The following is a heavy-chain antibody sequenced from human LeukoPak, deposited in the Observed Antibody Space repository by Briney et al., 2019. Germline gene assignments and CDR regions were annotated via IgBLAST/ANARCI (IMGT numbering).Heavy chain of an antibody. V-gene: IGHV3-11*04. Sequence: GGSLRLSCAASGSTFSDYYMSWIRQAPGKGLEWIGYISGGGSTMYYADSVEGRFTISRDNAKNSLNLQMNSLRAEDTAVYYCARDHYDILTGPIYGMDVWGQGTTVTVSS. CDR2: ISGGGSTM. CDR3: ARDHYDILTGPIYGMDV. D-gene: IGHD3-9*01. CDR1: GSTFSDYY. J-gene: IGHJ6*02.